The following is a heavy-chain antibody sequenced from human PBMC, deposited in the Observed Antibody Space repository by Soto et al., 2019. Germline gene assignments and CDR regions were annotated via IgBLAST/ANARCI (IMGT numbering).Heavy chain of an antibody. CDR2: ISAYNGNT. V-gene: IGHV1-18*01. CDR1: GFTFTCYG. CDR3: ARAHFDWLLTPMPFDI. Sequence: ASVKVSCKASGFTFTCYGISWVRQAPGQGLEWMGWISAYNGNTNYAQKLQGRVTMTTDTSTSTAYMELRSLRSDDTAVYYCARAHFDWLLTPMPFDIWGQGTMVTVSS. J-gene: IGHJ3*02. D-gene: IGHD3-9*01.